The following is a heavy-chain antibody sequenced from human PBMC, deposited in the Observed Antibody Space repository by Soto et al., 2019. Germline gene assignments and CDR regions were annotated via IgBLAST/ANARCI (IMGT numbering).Heavy chain of an antibody. CDR2: INPSGGST. V-gene: IGHV1-46*03. CDR1: GYTFTSYY. D-gene: IGHD6-6*01. CDR3: ARDRYIAARQGSFSDVHADAFDI. J-gene: IGHJ3*02. Sequence: GASVKVSCKASGYTFTSYYMHWVRQAPGQGLEWMGIINPSGGSTSYAQKFQGRVTMTRDTSTSTVYMELSSLRSEDTAVYYCARDRYIAARQGSFSDVHADAFDIWGQGTMVTVSS.